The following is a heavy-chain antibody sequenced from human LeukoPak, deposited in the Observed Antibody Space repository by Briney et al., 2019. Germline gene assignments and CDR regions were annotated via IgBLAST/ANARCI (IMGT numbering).Heavy chain of an antibody. D-gene: IGHD2-15*01. V-gene: IGHV3-23*01. CDR1: GFTFSSSA. CDR2: ISNNGGYT. CDR3: AKQLGYCSDGSCYFPY. Sequence: GGSLRLSCAASGFTFSSSAMSWVRQAPGKGLEWVSAISNNGGYTYYADSVQGRFAISRDNSKSTLCLQMNSLRAEDTAVYYCAKQLGYCSDGSCYFPYWGQGTLVTVSS. J-gene: IGHJ4*02.